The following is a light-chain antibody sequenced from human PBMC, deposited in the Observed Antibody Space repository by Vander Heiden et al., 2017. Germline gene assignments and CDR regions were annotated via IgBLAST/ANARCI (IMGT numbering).Light chain of an antibody. J-gene: IGKJ1*01. CDR2: GAS. V-gene: IGKV3-15*01. CDR1: QSVSSD. CDR3: QQYNDWPWT. Sequence: EIVMTQSPVTLSVSPGERAALSCRASQSVSSDLAWYQQKPGQAPRLLIYGASNRAAGIPARFSGSGSGTEFTLTIRSLQSEDFAFYYCQQYNDWPWTFGQGTMVEFK.